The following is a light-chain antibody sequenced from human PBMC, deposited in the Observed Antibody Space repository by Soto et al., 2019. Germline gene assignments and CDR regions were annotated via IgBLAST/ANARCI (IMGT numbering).Light chain of an antibody. J-gene: IGKJ4*01. CDR3: QQYHSWPAT. Sequence: DIQMTQSPSSLSASVGDTVTITCRASQDIGNFFAWFQQKPGTAPKSLISAASILQSGVPSKFSVSGSGTDINLTINSLQPEDVATYYCQQYHSWPATFGGGTKVEI. V-gene: IGKV1-16*02. CDR2: AAS. CDR1: QDIGNF.